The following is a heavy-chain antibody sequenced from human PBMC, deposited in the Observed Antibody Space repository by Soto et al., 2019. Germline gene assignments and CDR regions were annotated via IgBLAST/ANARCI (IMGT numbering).Heavy chain of an antibody. Sequence: QVQLQESGPGLVKPSETLSLTCTVSGVPVSSYYWTWIRQPPGKGLEYLGFVYHTGRTNYSPSLRRRVTLSLDTSSNQFSLKMTSVTTADTAIYYCARGRGGTPLRFDPWGQGTLVTVSS. CDR3: ARGRGGTPLRFDP. CDR2: VYHTGRT. CDR1: GVPVSSYY. J-gene: IGHJ5*02. V-gene: IGHV4-59*02. D-gene: IGHD3-10*01.